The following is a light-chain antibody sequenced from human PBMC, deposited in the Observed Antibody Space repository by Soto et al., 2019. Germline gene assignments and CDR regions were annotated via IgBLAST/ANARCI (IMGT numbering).Light chain of an antibody. V-gene: IGKV3-20*01. Sequence: EIVLTQSPGTLSLSPGERATLSCRASQSVTSSYLAWYQQKPGQAPRLLIYGASSRATGIPDRFSGSGSGTDFTITISRLEPEDFAVYYCQHYGSSLYTFGPGTKVAI. CDR1: QSVTSSY. CDR2: GAS. CDR3: QHYGSSLYT. J-gene: IGKJ3*01.